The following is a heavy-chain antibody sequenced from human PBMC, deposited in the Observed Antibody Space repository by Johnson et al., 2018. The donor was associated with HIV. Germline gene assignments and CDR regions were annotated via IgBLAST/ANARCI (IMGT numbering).Heavy chain of an antibody. CDR3: ARDTASSSTLDAFDI. CDR2: INWNGGST. J-gene: IGHJ3*02. CDR1: GFTFSSYA. V-gene: IGHV3-NL1*01. D-gene: IGHD2-2*01. Sequence: QVQLVESGGGVVQPGRSLRLSCAASGFTFSSYAMHWVRQAPGKGLEWVSGINWNGGSTGYADSVKGRFTISRDNSKNTLYLQMNSLRAEDTAVYYCARDTASSSTLDAFDIWGQGTMVTVSS.